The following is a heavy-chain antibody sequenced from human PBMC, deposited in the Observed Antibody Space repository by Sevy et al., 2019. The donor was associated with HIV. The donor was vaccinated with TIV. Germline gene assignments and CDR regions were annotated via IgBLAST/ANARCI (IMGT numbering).Heavy chain of an antibody. CDR3: SKDRGYSSVGVSRGMDV. CDR2: ISYDGSNK. V-gene: IGHV3-30*18. Sequence: GGSLRLSCAASEFTFSSYGMHWVRQAPGKWLGWVAVISYDGSNKYYADSVKGRFTISRDDSKNTLFLQMNSLRAEDTAVYYCSKDRGYSSVGVSRGMDVWGQGTTVTVSS. CDR1: EFTFSSYG. D-gene: IGHD6-19*01. J-gene: IGHJ6*02.